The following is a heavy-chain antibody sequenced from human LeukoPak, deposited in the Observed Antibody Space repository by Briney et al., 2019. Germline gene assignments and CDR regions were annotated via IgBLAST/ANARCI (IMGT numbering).Heavy chain of an antibody. Sequence: GGSLRLSCAASGFTFTSYWMHWVRQAPGKGLVWVSRINSDGSRIDYADSVKGRFTISRDNAKNTVYLQLNSLRADDTAVYYCARNPRNPRGDGSFTFGYWGQGTLVTVSS. CDR2: INSDGSRI. D-gene: IGHD1-26*01. V-gene: IGHV3-74*01. J-gene: IGHJ4*02. CDR1: GFTFTSYW. CDR3: ARNPRNPRGDGSFTFGY.